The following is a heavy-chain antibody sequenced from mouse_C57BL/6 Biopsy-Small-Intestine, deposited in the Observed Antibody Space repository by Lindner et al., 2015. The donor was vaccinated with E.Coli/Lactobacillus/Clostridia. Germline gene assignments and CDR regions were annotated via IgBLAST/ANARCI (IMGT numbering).Heavy chain of an antibody. CDR1: GFNIKDDY. V-gene: IGHV14-4*01. CDR3: TTGGYSGRDAMDY. Sequence: VQLQESGAELVRPGASVKLSCTASGFNIKDDYMHWVKQRPEQGLEWIGWIDPENGDTEYASKFQGKATITADTSSNTAYLQLSSLTSEDTAVYYCTTGGYSGRDAMDYWGQGTSVTVSS. J-gene: IGHJ4*01. D-gene: IGHD2-3*01. CDR2: IDPENGDT.